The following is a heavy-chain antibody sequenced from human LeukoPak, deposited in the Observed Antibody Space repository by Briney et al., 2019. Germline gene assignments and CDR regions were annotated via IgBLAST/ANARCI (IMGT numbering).Heavy chain of an antibody. J-gene: IGHJ6*04. V-gene: IGHV1-2*02. CDR1: GYTFTDYY. CDR2: INPNSGGT. D-gene: IGHD2-2*01. CDR3: AKARGLYCSSTSCYDCDV. Sequence: ASVKVSCKASGYTFTDYYMHWVRQAPGQGLEWMGWINPNSGGTNYAQKFQGRVTLTRDTSITTAYMELSRLRSDDTAVYYCAKARGLYCSSTSCYDCDVWGKGTTVTVSS.